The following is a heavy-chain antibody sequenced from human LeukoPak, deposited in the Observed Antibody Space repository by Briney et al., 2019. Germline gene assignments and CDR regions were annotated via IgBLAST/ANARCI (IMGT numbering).Heavy chain of an antibody. Sequence: GGSLRLSCAASGFTFSSYWMSWVRQAPGKGLEWVANIKQDGSGKYYVDSVKGRFTISRDNAKNSLYLQMNSLRAEDTAVYYCARDAGGYGRWLDYWGQGTLVTVSS. D-gene: IGHD5-12*01. V-gene: IGHV3-7*01. CDR2: IKQDGSGK. CDR3: ARDAGGYGRWLDY. CDR1: GFTFSSYW. J-gene: IGHJ4*02.